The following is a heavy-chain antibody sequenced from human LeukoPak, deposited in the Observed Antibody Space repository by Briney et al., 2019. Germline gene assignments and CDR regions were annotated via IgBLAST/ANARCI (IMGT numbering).Heavy chain of an antibody. D-gene: IGHD3-22*01. Sequence: SETLSLTCAVDGASFSGYYWSWIRQPPGKGLEWIGEINHSRSTNYNPSLKSRVTISVHTSKNQFSLKLSSVTAADTAVYYCARGVIVVVPYYLDYWGQGTLVTVCS. J-gene: IGHJ4*02. CDR3: ARGVIVVVPYYLDY. CDR2: INHSRST. CDR1: GASFSGYY. V-gene: IGHV4-34*01.